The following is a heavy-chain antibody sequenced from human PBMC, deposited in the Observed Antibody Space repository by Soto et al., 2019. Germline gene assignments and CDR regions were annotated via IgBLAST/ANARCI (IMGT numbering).Heavy chain of an antibody. CDR1: GFTFTSSA. CDR3: AADSVGDSSGYYWDY. V-gene: IGHV1-58*01. Sequence: SVKVSCKASGFTFTSSAVQWVRQARGQCLEWIGWIVVGSGNTNYAQKFQERVTITRDMSTSTAYMELSSLRSEDTAVYYCAADSVGDSSGYYWDYWGQGTLVTVSS. D-gene: IGHD3-22*01. J-gene: IGHJ4*02. CDR2: IVVGSGNT.